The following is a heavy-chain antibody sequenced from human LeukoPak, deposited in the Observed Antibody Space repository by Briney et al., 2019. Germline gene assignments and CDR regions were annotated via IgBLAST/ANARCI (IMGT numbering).Heavy chain of an antibody. CDR3: ARHVPPYTSSSLDY. J-gene: IGHJ4*02. Sequence: GGSLRLSCAASGFTFSSYSVNWVRQAPGKGLGWVSYISSSSSTIYYADSVKGRFTISRDNAKNSLYLQMNSLRAEDTAVYYCARHVPPYTSSSLDYWGQGTLVTVSS. CDR1: GFTFSSYS. V-gene: IGHV3-48*01. CDR2: ISSSSSTI. D-gene: IGHD6-6*01.